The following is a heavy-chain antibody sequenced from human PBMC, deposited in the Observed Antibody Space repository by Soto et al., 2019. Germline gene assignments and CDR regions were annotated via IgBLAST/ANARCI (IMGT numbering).Heavy chain of an antibody. Sequence: GGSLRLSCAASGFTFSNYAMTWVRQAPGKGLEWVSAISGGGRSTYYADSVKGRFTISRDNSKNTLYLQMNSLRAEDTAIYYCAKNAVVVVPTTDYWGQGSGVTVAS. CDR3: AKNAVVVVPTTDY. CDR1: GFTFSNYA. V-gene: IGHV3-23*01. CDR2: ISGGGRST. J-gene: IGHJ4*02. D-gene: IGHD2-15*01.